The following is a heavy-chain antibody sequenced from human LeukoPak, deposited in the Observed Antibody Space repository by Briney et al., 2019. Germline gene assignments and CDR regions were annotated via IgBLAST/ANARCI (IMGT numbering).Heavy chain of an antibody. CDR3: AGVRDSTLYLPYYFDY. D-gene: IGHD2/OR15-2a*01. J-gene: IGHJ4*02. Sequence: ASVKVSCKASGYTFTSYAISWVRQAPGQGLEWMGWISTYNDYTNYAQKLQGRVTMTTDTSTSTAYMELRSLRSDDTAVYYCAGVRDSTLYLPYYFDYWGQGTLVTVSS. CDR2: ISTYNDYT. CDR1: GYTFTSYA. V-gene: IGHV1-18*04.